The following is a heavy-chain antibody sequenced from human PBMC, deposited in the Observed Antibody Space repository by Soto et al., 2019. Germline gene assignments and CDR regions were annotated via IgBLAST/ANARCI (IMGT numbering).Heavy chain of an antibody. CDR3: ARVPFTANFDWLLRDYYYYYMDV. CDR1: GFTFSDYY. J-gene: IGHJ6*03. V-gene: IGHV3-11*01. CDR2: ISSSGSTI. Sequence: QVQLVESGGGLVKPGGSLRLSCAASGFTFSDYYMSWIRQAPGKGLEWVSYISSSGSTIYYADSVKGRFTISRDNAKNSLYLQMNSLRAEDTAVYYCARVPFTANFDWLLRDYYYYYMDVWGKGTTVTVSS. D-gene: IGHD3-9*01.